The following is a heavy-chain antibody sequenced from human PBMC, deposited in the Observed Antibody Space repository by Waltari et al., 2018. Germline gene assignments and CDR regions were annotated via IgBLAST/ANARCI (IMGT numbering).Heavy chain of an antibody. V-gene: IGHV1-69*13. CDR3: ASPLVQYSSSWGTRSDAFDI. CDR2: IIPIVGAA. Sequence: QVQLVQSGAEVKKPGSSSKVSCKASGGTFSSYAIRWVRQAPGHGLEWMGGIIPIVGAANDAQKVQGRGTITADESTSTAYMELSSLRSEDTAVYYCASPLVQYSSSWGTRSDAFDIWGQGTMVTVSS. CDR1: GGTFSSYA. D-gene: IGHD6-13*01. J-gene: IGHJ3*02.